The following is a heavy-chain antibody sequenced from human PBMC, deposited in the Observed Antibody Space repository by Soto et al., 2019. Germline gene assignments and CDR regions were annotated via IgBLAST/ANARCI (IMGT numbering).Heavy chain of an antibody. V-gene: IGHV4-31*03. CDR2: IYYSGST. J-gene: IGHJ5*02. CDR3: AREWTYSSGRKPINWFDP. D-gene: IGHD6-19*01. CDR1: GGSISSGGYY. Sequence: SETLSLTCTVSGGSISSGGYYWSWIRQHPGKGLEWIGYIYYSGSTYYNPSLKSRVTISVDTPKNQFSLKLSSVTAADTAVYYCAREWTYSSGRKPINWFDPWGQGTLVTVSS.